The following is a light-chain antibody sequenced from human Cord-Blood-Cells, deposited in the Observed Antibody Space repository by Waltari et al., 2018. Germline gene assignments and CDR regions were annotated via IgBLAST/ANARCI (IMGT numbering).Light chain of an antibody. CDR2: EVS. J-gene: IGLJ1*01. CDR3: SSYTSSSTYV. CDR1: TSDVGGLNY. V-gene: IGLV2-14*01. Sequence: QSALTQPASVSGSPGHPIPISCTGTTSDVGGLNYVSWYQQHPGKAPKLMIYEVSNRPSGVSNRFSGSKSGNTASLTISGLQAEDEADYYCSSYTSSSTYVFGTGTKVTVL.